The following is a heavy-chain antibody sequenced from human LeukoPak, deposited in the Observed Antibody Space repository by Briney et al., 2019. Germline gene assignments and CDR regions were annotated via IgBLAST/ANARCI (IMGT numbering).Heavy chain of an antibody. D-gene: IGHD2-15*01. CDR1: GGSISSYY. Sequence: PSETLSLTCTVSGGSISSYYWSWIRQPPGKGLEWIGYIYYSGSTNYNPSLKSRVTISVDTSKNQFSLKLSSVTAADTAVYYCARATRGYCSGGSCYSPWFDPWGQGTLVTVSS. V-gene: IGHV4-59*12. CDR2: IYYSGST. CDR3: ARATRGYCSGGSCYSPWFDP. J-gene: IGHJ5*02.